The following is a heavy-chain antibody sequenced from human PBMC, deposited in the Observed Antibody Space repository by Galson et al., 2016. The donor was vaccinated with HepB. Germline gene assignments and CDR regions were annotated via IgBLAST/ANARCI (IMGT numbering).Heavy chain of an antibody. V-gene: IGHV1-8*01. CDR1: GYSFISFD. D-gene: IGHD3-3*01. CDR3: ARAQYYDFWSEDRPEFKYLAP. Sequence: SVKVSCKASGYSFISFDINWVRQATGQGLEWMGWLNAKNGDTGYAQRFQGRVTTTRNTSISTAYMELSSLRSADTAIYYCARAQYYDFWSEDRPEFKYLAPWGQGTLVTVS. CDR2: LNAKNGDT. J-gene: IGHJ5*02.